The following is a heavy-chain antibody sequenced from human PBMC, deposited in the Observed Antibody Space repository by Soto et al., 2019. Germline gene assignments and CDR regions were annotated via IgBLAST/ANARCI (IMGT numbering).Heavy chain of an antibody. V-gene: IGHV4-61*01. CDR1: GGSVSSRSHF. D-gene: IGHD5-12*01. Sequence: QVQLQESGPGVVKPSDTLSVTCTVSGGSVSSRSHFWSWIRQPPGGGLQWIGYIYYTGNTNYSPSLKSRATLSVDTSRNQFSLRLTSVTAADTAIYYCACYDAESGSNKLDPWGQGTLVTVSS. J-gene: IGHJ5*02. CDR3: ACYDAESGSNKLDP. CDR2: IYYTGNT.